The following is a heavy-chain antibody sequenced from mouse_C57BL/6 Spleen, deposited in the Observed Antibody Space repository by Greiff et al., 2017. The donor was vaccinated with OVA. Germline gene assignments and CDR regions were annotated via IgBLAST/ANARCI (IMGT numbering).Heavy chain of an antibody. V-gene: IGHV1-64*01. D-gene: IGHD1-1*01. Sequence: QVQLQQPGAELVKPGASVKLSCKASGYTFTSYWMPWVTQRPGHGLEWIGMLHPHSGITNYNEKFKSKATLTVDKSSSTAYMQLSSLTSEDSAVYYCDDYYGSSDAMDYWGQGTSVTVSS. CDR2: LHPHSGIT. CDR1: GYTFTSYW. CDR3: DDYYGSSDAMDY. J-gene: IGHJ4*01.